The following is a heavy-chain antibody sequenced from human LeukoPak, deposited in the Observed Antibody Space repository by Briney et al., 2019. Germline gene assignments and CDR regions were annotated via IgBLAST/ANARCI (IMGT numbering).Heavy chain of an antibody. Sequence: SVKVSCKASGGTFSSYAISWVRQAPGQGLEWMGRSTPIFGRANYAQKFQGRVRITTDESTSTGYMELSSLRSEDTAVYYCATGYDFWSGLVGCDNWFDPWGQGTLVTVSS. J-gene: IGHJ5*02. CDR1: GGTFSSYA. V-gene: IGHV1-69*05. CDR2: STPIFGRA. D-gene: IGHD3-3*01. CDR3: ATGYDFWSGLVGCDNWFDP.